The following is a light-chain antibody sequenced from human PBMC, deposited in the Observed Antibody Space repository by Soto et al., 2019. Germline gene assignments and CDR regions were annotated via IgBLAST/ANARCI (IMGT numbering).Light chain of an antibody. Sequence: DIQMTQSPASLSASAGDRVTITCRASQSISSYLNWYQQKPGKAPKLLIYAASSLQSGVPSRFSGSGSGTSFTLTISSLQPEDFATYYCQQLLSYPITFGQGTRLEIK. V-gene: IGKV1-9*01. CDR3: QQLLSYPIT. J-gene: IGKJ5*01. CDR2: AAS. CDR1: QSISSY.